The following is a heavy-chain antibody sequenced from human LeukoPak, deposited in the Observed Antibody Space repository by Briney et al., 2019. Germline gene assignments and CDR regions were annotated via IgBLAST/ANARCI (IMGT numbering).Heavy chain of an antibody. Sequence: SGGSLRLSCAASGYTFSSYAMSCVRQAPGKGLEWVSAISGSGGSTYYADSVKGRFTISRDNSKNTLYLQMNSLRAEDTAVYYCASLPLVSGGGIDVWGQGTTVTVSS. D-gene: IGHD3-10*01. CDR3: ASLPLVSGGGIDV. CDR1: GYTFSSYA. J-gene: IGHJ6*02. CDR2: ISGSGGST. V-gene: IGHV3-23*01.